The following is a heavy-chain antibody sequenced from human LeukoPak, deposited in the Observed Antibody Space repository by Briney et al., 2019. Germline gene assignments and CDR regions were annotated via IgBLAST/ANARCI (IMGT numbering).Heavy chain of an antibody. Sequence: PGGSLRLSCATSGFTFSSYAVAWVRQAPGEGLEWVSYISNTGSNIYYADSVKGRFTISRDNSKNTLSLQMNSLTAEDTAVYYCAARGGYYHYKDVWGKGTTVTVSS. D-gene: IGHD3-3*01. CDR1: GFTFSSYA. J-gene: IGHJ6*03. CDR3: AARGGYYHYKDV. CDR2: ISNTGSNI. V-gene: IGHV3-23*01.